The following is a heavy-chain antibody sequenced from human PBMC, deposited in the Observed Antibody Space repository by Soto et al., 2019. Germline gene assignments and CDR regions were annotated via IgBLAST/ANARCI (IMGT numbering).Heavy chain of an antibody. V-gene: IGHV4-59*01. CDR1: GGSIGTYY. D-gene: IGHD3-22*01. CDR2: IYHSGTT. Sequence: QVQLQESGPGLVKPSETLSLTCTVSGGSIGTYYWSWLRQPPGKGLEWIGYIYHSGTTKYNPSLKSRVTISVDTSANQLSLKLSSVTAADTAVYYCARALTYYYDSSGYPWGYWGQGILVTVSS. CDR3: ARALTYYYDSSGYPWGY. J-gene: IGHJ4*02.